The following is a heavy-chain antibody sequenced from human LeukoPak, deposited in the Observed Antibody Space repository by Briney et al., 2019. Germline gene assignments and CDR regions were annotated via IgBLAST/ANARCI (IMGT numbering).Heavy chain of an antibody. CDR1: GFIFSSYG. V-gene: IGHV3-33*01. Sequence: GRSPRLSCAASGFIFSSYGMHWVRQAPGKGLEWVAVICFDGSKKYYADSVKGRITISRDDSKNTLYLQMNSLRAEDTAVYYCARDGCGGDCYLADYWGQGTLVTVSS. CDR2: ICFDGSKK. CDR3: ARDGCGGDCYLADY. D-gene: IGHD2-21*02. J-gene: IGHJ4*02.